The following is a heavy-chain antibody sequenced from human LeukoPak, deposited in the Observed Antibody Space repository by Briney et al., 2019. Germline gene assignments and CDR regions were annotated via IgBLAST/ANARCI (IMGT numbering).Heavy chain of an antibody. J-gene: IGHJ4*02. Sequence: GGSLRLSCAASGFTFSSYGMHWVRQAPGKGLEWVAFIRYDGSNEYYVDSVKGRFTISRDNSKNTLYLQMNSLRTEDTAVYYCAKDLKFFVYWGQGTLVTVSS. V-gene: IGHV3-30*02. CDR2: IRYDGSNE. CDR3: AKDLKFFVY. CDR1: GFTFSSYG.